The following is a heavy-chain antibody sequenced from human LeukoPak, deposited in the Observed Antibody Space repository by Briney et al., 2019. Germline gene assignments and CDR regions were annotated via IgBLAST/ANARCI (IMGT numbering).Heavy chain of an antibody. Sequence: GGSLRLSCAASGFTLSRNWMTWVRQAPGKGLEWVANIKQDGSEKNYVDSVKGRFTISRDNAKNSLYLQMNRLRAEDTAVYYCARHSSGWSEADYWGQGTLVTVSS. CDR3: ARHSSGWSEADY. CDR1: GFTLSRNW. CDR2: IKQDGSEK. D-gene: IGHD6-19*01. J-gene: IGHJ4*02. V-gene: IGHV3-7*01.